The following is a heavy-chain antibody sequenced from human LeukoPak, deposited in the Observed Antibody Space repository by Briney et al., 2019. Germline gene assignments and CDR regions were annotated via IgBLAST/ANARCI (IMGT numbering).Heavy chain of an antibody. V-gene: IGHV3-53*01. J-gene: IGHJ3*02. Sequence: GGSLRLSCAASGFTVSSNYMSWVRQAPGKGLEWVSEIYSDGSTYYAASVKGRFSISRDNSKNTVYLQLNSLRAEDTAVYYCVRDLREHGVFDIWGQGTLVTVSS. CDR2: IYSDGST. CDR3: VRDLREHGVFDI. D-gene: IGHD1-26*01. CDR1: GFTVSSNY.